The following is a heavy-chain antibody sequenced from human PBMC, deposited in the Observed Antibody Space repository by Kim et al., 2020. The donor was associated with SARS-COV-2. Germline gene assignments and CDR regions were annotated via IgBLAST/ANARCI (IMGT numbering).Heavy chain of an antibody. CDR3: ASSSSTSSRGAFDI. CDR2: IYYSGST. J-gene: IGHJ3*02. Sequence: SETLSLTCTVSGGSISSGGYYWSWIRQHPGKGLEWIGYIYYSGSTYYNPSLKSRVTISVDTSKNQFSLKLSSVTAADTAVYYCASSSSTSSRGAFDIWGQGTMVTVSS. D-gene: IGHD2-2*01. CDR1: GGSISSGGYY. V-gene: IGHV4-31*03.